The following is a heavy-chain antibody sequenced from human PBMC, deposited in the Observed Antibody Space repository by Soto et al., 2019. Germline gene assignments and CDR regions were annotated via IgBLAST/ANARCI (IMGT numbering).Heavy chain of an antibody. CDR1: GGSFGNSA. J-gene: IGHJ4*02. CDR2: FIPVYRTL. CDR3: ATGVIWIGYFTVDS. D-gene: IGHD3-3*01. Sequence: QEQLVQSGAEVKKPGSSVKISCKASGGSFGNSAINWVRQTPGQGLEWLGGFIPVYRTLNYAQKFQGRFTITADESTGTAYMTLSSLASNDTAVYYCATGVIWIGYFTVDSWGQGTRVTVSS. V-gene: IGHV1-69*01.